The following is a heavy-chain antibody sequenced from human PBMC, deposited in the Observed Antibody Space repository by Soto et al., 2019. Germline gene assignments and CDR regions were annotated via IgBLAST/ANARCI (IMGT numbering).Heavy chain of an antibody. V-gene: IGHV3-21*01. CDR2: ISSSSSYI. Sequence: PGGSLRLSCAASGFTFSSYSMNWVRQAPGKGLEWVSSISSSSSYIYYADSVKGRFTISRDNAKNSLYLQMNSLRAEDTAVYYYARVTDYYDSREAFDIWGQGTMVTVSS. D-gene: IGHD3-22*01. CDR1: GFTFSSYS. J-gene: IGHJ3*02. CDR3: ARVTDYYDSREAFDI.